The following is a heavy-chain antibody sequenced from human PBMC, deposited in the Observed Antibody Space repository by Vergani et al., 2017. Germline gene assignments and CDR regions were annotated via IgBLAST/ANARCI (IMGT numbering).Heavy chain of an antibody. Sequence: QVQLVQSGAEVKKPGASVKVSCKASGYTFTSSDINWVRQATGQGLEWMGWMNPNSGNTGYAQKFQGRVTMTRNTSISTAYMELSSLRSEDTAVYYCAREAAYDFWSGSTALTSWGQGTLVTVSS. V-gene: IGHV1-8*01. CDR3: AREAAYDFWSGSTALTS. D-gene: IGHD3-3*01. CDR2: MNPNSGNT. CDR1: GYTFTSSD. J-gene: IGHJ5*02.